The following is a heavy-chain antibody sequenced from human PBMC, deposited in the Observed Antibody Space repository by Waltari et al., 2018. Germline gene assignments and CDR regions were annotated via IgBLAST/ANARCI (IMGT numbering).Heavy chain of an antibody. Sequence: QVQLQESGPGLVKPSGTLSPTCAFPGCSISCSTWWSWVPQPPGKGLEWIGEIYHSGSTNYNPSLKSRVTISVDKSKNQFSLKLSSVTAADTAVYYCARAGIAVAGRIDYWGQGTLVTVSS. CDR3: ARAGIAVAGRIDY. J-gene: IGHJ4*02. CDR2: IYHSGST. CDR1: GCSISCSTW. D-gene: IGHD6-19*01. V-gene: IGHV4-4*02.